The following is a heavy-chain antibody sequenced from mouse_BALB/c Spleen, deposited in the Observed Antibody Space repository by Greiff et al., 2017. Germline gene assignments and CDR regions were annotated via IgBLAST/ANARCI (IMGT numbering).Heavy chain of an antibody. J-gene: IGHJ4*01. V-gene: IGHV14-1*02. CDR3: ARLVRLRLYDYAMDY. CDR1: GFNIKDYY. Sequence: VHVKQSGAELVRPGALVKLSCKASGFNIKDYYMHWVKQRPEQGLEWIGWIDPENGNTIYDPKFQGKASITADTSSNTAYLQLSSLTSEDTAVYYCARLVRLRLYDYAMDYWGQGTSVTVSS. CDR2: IDPENGNT. D-gene: IGHD2-14*01.